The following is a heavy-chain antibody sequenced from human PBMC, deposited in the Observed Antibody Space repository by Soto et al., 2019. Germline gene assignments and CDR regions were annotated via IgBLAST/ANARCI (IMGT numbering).Heavy chain of an antibody. CDR2: INPSGGST. CDR3: ARDGSGSYYPLLFDY. D-gene: IGHD1-26*01. Sequence: QVQLVQSGAEVKKPGASVKVSCKASGYTFTSYYMHWVRQAPGQGLEWMGIINPSGGSTSYAQKFQGRVTMTRDTSTSTVYMELSSLRSEDTAVYYCARDGSGSYYPLLFDYWGQGTLVTVSS. J-gene: IGHJ4*02. CDR1: GYTFTSYY. V-gene: IGHV1-46*01.